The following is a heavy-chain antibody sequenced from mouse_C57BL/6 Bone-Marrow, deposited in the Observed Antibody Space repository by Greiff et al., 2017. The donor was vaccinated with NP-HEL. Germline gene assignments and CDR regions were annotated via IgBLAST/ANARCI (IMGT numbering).Heavy chain of an antibody. CDR2: IDPSDSYT. Sequence: QVQLQQPGAELVRPGTSVKLSCKASGYTFTSYWMHWVKQRPGQGLEWIGVIDPSDSYTNYNQKFKGKATLTVDTSSSTAYMQLSSLTSEDSAVYYCARWYYWYFDVWGTGTTVTVSS. V-gene: IGHV1-59*01. J-gene: IGHJ1*03. CDR3: ARWYYWYFDV. CDR1: GYTFTSYW. D-gene: IGHD1-1*02.